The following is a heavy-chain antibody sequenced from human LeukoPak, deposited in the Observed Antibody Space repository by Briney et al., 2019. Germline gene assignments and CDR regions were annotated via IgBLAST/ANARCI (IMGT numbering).Heavy chain of an antibody. V-gene: IGHV3-23*01. D-gene: IGHD5-24*01. Sequence: PGGSLRLSCAASGFTFSDSAMTWVRQAPGKGLDWVSLISFSGANSYYADSVKGRFTISRDNSKDTLFLQMNSLRADDTAIYYCARDIQLSTWGLGTMVTVSS. CDR3: ARDIQLST. CDR1: GFTFSDSA. J-gene: IGHJ3*01. CDR2: ISFSGANS.